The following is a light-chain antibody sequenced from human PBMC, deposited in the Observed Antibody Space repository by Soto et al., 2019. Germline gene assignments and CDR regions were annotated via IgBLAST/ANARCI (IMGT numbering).Light chain of an antibody. CDR3: QSYDTNLRGL. J-gene: IGLJ1*01. V-gene: IGLV1-40*01. CDR1: SSNIGAGYD. CDR2: ANS. Sequence: QSVLTQPPSVSGAPGQRVTISCTGSSSNIGAGYDVPWYQQLPGTAPKLLIYANSNRPSGVPDRFSGSKSGTSASLAITGLQAEDEAEYYCQSYDTNLRGLFGTGTQLTVL.